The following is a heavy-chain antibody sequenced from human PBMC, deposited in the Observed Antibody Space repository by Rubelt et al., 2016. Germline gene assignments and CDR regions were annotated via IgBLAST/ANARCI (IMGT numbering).Heavy chain of an antibody. J-gene: IGHJ3*02. CDR3: ARDLYYYDSSGYDAFDI. CDR2: IYHSGST. V-gene: IGHV4-39*07. D-gene: IGHD3-22*01. CDR1: SVSISSDSYF. Sequence: QLQLQESGPGLVRPSETLSLTCTVSSVSISSDSYFWGWVRQPPGKGLEWIGEIYHSGSTNYNPSLKSRVTISVDQSKNQFSRKLRSVTAADTAVYYCARDLYYYDSSGYDAFDIWGQGTMVTVSS.